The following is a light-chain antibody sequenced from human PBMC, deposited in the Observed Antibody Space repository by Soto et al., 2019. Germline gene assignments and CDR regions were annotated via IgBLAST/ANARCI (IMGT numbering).Light chain of an antibody. CDR3: QHFGGVPMFS. CDR2: GTS. Sequence: EIVLTQSPGTLSLSPGDRASLSCRANQSVGSKYLAWYQQNPGHAPRLLIYGTSSRATGIPDTFSGSGSVTDFSLTISRLETEDFAVYYCQHFGGVPMFSFDLGTKHEIK. CDR1: QSVGSKY. J-gene: IGKJ2*01. V-gene: IGKV3-20*01.